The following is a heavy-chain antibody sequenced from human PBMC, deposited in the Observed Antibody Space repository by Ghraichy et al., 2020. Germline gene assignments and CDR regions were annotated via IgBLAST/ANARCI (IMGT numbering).Heavy chain of an antibody. CDR2: ISSNGGST. D-gene: IGHD5-18*01. Sequence: GGSLRLSCSASGFTFSSYAMHWVRQAPGKGLEYVSAISSNGGSTYYADSVKGRFTISRDNSKNTLYLQMSSLRAEDTAVYYCVKGTWRYSYGSSVDYWGQGTLVTVSS. J-gene: IGHJ4*02. CDR1: GFTFSSYA. CDR3: VKGTWRYSYGSSVDY. V-gene: IGHV3-64D*06.